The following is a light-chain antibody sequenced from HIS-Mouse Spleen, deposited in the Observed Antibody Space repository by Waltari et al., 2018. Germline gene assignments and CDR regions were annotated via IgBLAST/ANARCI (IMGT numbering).Light chain of an antibody. CDR3: CSYAGSYTYWV. J-gene: IGLJ3*02. CDR2: DVS. Sequence: QSALTQPRSVSGSPGQSVTISCTGTSSDVGGYNYVSWYQQHPGKAPKLMIYDVSKRPSGVPERFSGSKSGNTASLTISALQAEDEADYFCCSYAGSYTYWVFGGGTKLTVL. CDR1: SSDVGGYNY. V-gene: IGLV2-11*01.